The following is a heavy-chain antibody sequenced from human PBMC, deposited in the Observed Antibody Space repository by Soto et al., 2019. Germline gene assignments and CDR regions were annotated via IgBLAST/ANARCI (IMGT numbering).Heavy chain of an antibody. D-gene: IGHD1-26*01. V-gene: IGHV4-31*03. CDR1: GGSISSGGYY. CDR3: ARARGPKKWELVNFDY. J-gene: IGHJ4*02. Sequence: SETLSLTCTVSGGSISSGGYYWSWIRQHPGKGLEWIGYIYYSGSTYYNPSLKSRVTISVDTSKNQFSLKLSSVTAADTAVYYCARARGPKKWELVNFDYWGQGTLVTVSS. CDR2: IYYSGST.